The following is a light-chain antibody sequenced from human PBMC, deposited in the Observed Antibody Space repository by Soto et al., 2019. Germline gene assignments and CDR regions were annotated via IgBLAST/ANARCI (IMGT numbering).Light chain of an antibody. Sequence: QSALTQPASVSGSPGQSITISCTGTSSDVGGYNYVSWYQQHPGKAPKLMIYEVSNRPSGVSNRFSGSKSGNTASLTISGLXXEXXXXYYCSSYTSSSTPYVFGTGTKLTVL. J-gene: IGLJ1*01. CDR2: EVS. CDR3: SSYTSSSTPYV. CDR1: SSDVGGYNY. V-gene: IGLV2-14*01.